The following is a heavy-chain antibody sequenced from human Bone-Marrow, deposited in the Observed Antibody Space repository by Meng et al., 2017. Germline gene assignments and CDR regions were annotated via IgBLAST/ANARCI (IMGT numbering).Heavy chain of an antibody. CDR2: TYYRSKWYN. Sequence: VTLQRSGPGLGKPPQHPPLTLAIPGDRVSSNSAAWNWIRQSPSRGLEWLGRTYYRSKWYNDYAVSVKSRITINPDTSKNQFSLQLNSVTPEDTAVYYCARVGAQLFDYWGQGTLVTVSS. V-gene: IGHV6-1*01. CDR3: ARVGAQLFDY. CDR1: GDRVSSNSAA. J-gene: IGHJ4*02. D-gene: IGHD1-26*01.